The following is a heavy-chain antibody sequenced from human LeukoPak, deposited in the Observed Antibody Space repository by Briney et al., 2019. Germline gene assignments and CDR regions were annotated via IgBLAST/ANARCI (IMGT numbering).Heavy chain of an antibody. D-gene: IGHD3-3*01. CDR1: GFTFSSYG. Sequence: PGGSLRLSCAASGFTFSSYGMHWVRQAPGKGLEWVAVISYDGSNKYYADSVKGRFTISRDNSKNTLYLQMNSLRAEDTAVYYCAKVTHDFWSAFDYWGQGTLVTASS. J-gene: IGHJ4*02. V-gene: IGHV3-30*18. CDR2: ISYDGSNK. CDR3: AKVTHDFWSAFDY.